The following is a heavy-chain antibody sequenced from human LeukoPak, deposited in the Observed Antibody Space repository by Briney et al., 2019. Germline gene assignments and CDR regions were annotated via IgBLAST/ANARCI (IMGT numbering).Heavy chain of an antibody. Sequence: ASVKVSCKASGYTFTNYGISWVRQAPGQGLEWMGWISAYNGNTNYAQKLQGRVTMTTDTSTSTAYMELRSLRSDDTAVYYCAKDFYGDDVKDAFDIWGQGTMVTVSS. CDR3: AKDFYGDDVKDAFDI. CDR2: ISAYNGNT. V-gene: IGHV1-18*01. J-gene: IGHJ3*02. D-gene: IGHD4-17*01. CDR1: GYTFTNYG.